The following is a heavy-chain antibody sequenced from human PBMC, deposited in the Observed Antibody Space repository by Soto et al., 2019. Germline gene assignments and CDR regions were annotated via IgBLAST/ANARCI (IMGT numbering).Heavy chain of an antibody. Sequence: QLHLRESGPGLVKPSETLSLTCTVSGGSITSSSYYWGWIRQPPGKGLGWIGSIYYSGSTYYNPSLKSRVTISVDTSKNQFSLKLSSVTAADTAVYYCATQEVGGSYVYTFDAWGQGTLVTVSS. V-gene: IGHV4-39*01. CDR2: IYYSGST. CDR1: GGSITSSSYY. J-gene: IGHJ5*02. D-gene: IGHD1-26*01. CDR3: ATQEVGGSYVYTFDA.